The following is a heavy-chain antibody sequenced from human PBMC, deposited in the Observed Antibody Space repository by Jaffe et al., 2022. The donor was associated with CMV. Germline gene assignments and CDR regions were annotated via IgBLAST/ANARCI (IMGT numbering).Heavy chain of an antibody. V-gene: IGHV3-23*01. D-gene: IGHD1-26*01. CDR1: GFDFNNYG. CDR3: AKGQATTVKPGARYFSYYYGVDV. J-gene: IGHJ6*02. Sequence: DVQLLESGGGLVQPGGSLRLSCAASGFDFNNYGMSWVRQAPGRGLEWVSGISGSSENTYYAASVMGRFTISRDNSEKTLSLQMNSLTAEDTAIYYCAKGQATTVKPGARYFSYYYGVDVWGQGTTVTVSS. CDR2: ISGSSENT.